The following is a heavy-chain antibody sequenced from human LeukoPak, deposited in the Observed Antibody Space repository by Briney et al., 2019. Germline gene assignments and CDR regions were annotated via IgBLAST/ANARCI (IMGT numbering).Heavy chain of an antibody. CDR3: ASQSQVRYFDY. V-gene: IGHV3-23*01. CDR1: GFTFSIYA. CDR2: ISSGGGSR. Sequence: GGSLRLSCAASGFTFSIYAMSWVRQAPGKGLEWVSTISSGGGSRYYADSVKGRFTISRDNSKNTLYLQMNSLRAEDTAVYYCASQSQVRYFDYWGQGTLVTVSS. J-gene: IGHJ4*02.